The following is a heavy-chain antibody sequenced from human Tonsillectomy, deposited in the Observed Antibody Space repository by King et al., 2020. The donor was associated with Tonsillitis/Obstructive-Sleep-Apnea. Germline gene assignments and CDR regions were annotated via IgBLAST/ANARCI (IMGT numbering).Heavy chain of an antibody. V-gene: IGHV3-30*18. CDR1: GFTFSSYG. CDR2: ISFDGSNK. J-gene: IGHJ6*02. CDR3: AKDIDERINSAPGTGYYGMDV. Sequence: LQLVQSGGGVVQPGRSLRLSCAASGFTFSSYGMHWVRQAPGKGLEWVAVISFDGSNKYYADSVKGRFTISRDNSKNTLYLQMNSLRADDTTVYYCAKDIDERINSAPGTGYYGMDVWGQGTTVSVSS. D-gene: IGHD3/OR15-3a*01.